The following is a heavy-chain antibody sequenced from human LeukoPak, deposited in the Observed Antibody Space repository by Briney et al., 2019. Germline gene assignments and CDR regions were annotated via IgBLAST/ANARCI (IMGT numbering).Heavy chain of an antibody. J-gene: IGHJ4*02. CDR2: ISAYNGNT. CDR3: ARDIEEGSSSWYKRYYFDY. CDR1: GYTFTSYG. Sequence: GASVKVSCKASGYTFTSYGISWVRQAPGQGLGWMGWISAYNGNTNYAQKLQGRVTMTTDTSQSTAYMELRSLRSDDTAVYYCARDIEEGSSSWYKRYYFDYWGQGTLVTVSS. D-gene: IGHD6-13*01. V-gene: IGHV1-18*01.